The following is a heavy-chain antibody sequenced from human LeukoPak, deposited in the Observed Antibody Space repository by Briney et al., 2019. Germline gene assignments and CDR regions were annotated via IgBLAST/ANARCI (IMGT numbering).Heavy chain of an antibody. V-gene: IGHV3-74*01. CDR2: INSDGSWT. Sequence: GGSLRLSCVASANYWMHWVRQAPGKGLVWVSHINSDGSWTSYADSVKGRFTISKDNAKNTLYLQMNSLRAEDTAVYYCARTPTCPSCHFDSWGQGTLVTVSS. J-gene: IGHJ4*02. CDR3: ARTPTCPSCHFDS. D-gene: IGHD2-15*01. CDR1: ANYW.